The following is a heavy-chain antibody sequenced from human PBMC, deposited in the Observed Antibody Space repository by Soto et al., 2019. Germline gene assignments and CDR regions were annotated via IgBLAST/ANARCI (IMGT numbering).Heavy chain of an antibody. V-gene: IGHV4-59*01. J-gene: IGHJ5*02. Sequence: WETLSLTCTVSGGSISSYYWSWIRQPPGKGLEWIGYIYYSGSTNYNPSLKSRVTISVDTSKNQFSLKLSSVTAADTAVYYCARIHSSSWYTPFDPWGQGTLVTVSS. CDR2: IYYSGST. CDR3: ARIHSSSWYTPFDP. D-gene: IGHD6-13*01. CDR1: GGSISSYY.